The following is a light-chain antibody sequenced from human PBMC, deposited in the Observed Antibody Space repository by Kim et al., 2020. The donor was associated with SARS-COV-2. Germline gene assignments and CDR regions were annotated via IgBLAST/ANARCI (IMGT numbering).Light chain of an antibody. CDR1: QSVSSN. J-gene: IGKJ1*01. Sequence: SPGKRATRSCRASQSVSSNLAWYQQKPGQVPRLLIYDASVRATGIPARFSGSGSGTEFTLTISSLQSEDFATYYCQEYNNWPPWTFGQGTKVDIK. CDR3: QEYNNWPPWT. V-gene: IGKV3-15*01. CDR2: DAS.